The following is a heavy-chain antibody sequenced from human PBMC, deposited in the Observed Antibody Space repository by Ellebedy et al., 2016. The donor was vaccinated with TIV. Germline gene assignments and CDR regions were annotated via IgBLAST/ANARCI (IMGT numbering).Heavy chain of an antibody. CDR2: ISSSSSTI. V-gene: IGHV3-48*04. J-gene: IGHJ4*02. CDR3: ARGSTGDRIGY. CDR1: GFPFSSYS. Sequence: GESLKISCAASGFPFSSYSMNWVRQAPGKGLAWVSYISSSSSTIYYADSVKGRFTISRDNAKNSLYLQMNSQRAEETAVYYCARGSTGDRIGYWGQGTLVTVSS. D-gene: IGHD7-27*01.